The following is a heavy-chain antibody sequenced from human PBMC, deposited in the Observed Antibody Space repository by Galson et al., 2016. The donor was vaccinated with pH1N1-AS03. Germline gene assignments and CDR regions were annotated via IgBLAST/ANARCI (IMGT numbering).Heavy chain of an antibody. CDR2: IKQDGSEM. Sequence: SLRLSCAASGFTFSTFWMSWVRQAPGKGLEWLANIKQDGSEMYYVGSVRGRFTISRDNTKKSLYLQMNSLSPEDTAVYYCGREGPAAAVDSWGQGTLVTVSS. V-gene: IGHV3-7*01. J-gene: IGHJ4*02. D-gene: IGHD6-25*01. CDR3: GREGPAAAVDS. CDR1: GFTFSTFW.